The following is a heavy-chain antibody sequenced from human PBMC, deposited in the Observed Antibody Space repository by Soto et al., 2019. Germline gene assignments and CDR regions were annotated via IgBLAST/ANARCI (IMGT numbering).Heavy chain of an antibody. J-gene: IGHJ4*02. V-gene: IGHV4-59*01. CDR2: VYYSGNT. D-gene: IGHD5-18*01. CDR1: GGSISSFS. CDR3: ARARYNYFDY. Sequence: NPSETLSLTCTVSGGSISSFSWSWIRQPPGKGLEYIGNVYYSGNTNYNPSLKSRVIVSVDTSKNQFSLRLSSVTAADTAVYYCARARYNYFDYWGQGTPVTVS.